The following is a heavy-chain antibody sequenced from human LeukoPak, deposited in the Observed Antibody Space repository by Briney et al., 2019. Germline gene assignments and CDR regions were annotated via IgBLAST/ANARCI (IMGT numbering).Heavy chain of an antibody. D-gene: IGHD3-3*01. Sequence: GASVKVSCKASGYTFTSYGISWVRQAPGQGLEWMGWISAYNGNTNYAQKLQGRVTMTTDTSTSTAYMELRSLRSDDTAVYYCARLDYDFWSGYYGHAFDIWGQGTMVTVSS. V-gene: IGHV1-18*01. J-gene: IGHJ3*02. CDR1: GYTFTSYG. CDR2: ISAYNGNT. CDR3: ARLDYDFWSGYYGHAFDI.